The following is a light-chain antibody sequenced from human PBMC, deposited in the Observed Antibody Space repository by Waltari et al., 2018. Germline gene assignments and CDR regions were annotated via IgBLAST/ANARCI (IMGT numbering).Light chain of an antibody. CDR2: WAS. CDR1: HTVLYSDTNKKY. Sequence: DIVMTQSPDSLAVSLGERATIPCKSSHTVLYSDTNKKYLAWYQQKPGQSPKLLIYWASTRQSWVPDRFSGSGSGTDFTLTISSLQPEDFATYYCQQSYSTPLTFGGGTKVEIK. J-gene: IGKJ4*01. CDR3: QQSYSTPLT. V-gene: IGKV4-1*01.